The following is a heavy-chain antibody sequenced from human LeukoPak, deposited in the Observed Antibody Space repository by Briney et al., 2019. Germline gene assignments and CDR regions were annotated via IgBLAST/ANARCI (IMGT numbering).Heavy chain of an antibody. J-gene: IGHJ4*02. CDR3: ARDRIWFGSGSYYDDY. CDR2: IKQDGSEK. Sequence: PGGSLRLSCAASGFTFSSYSMNWVRQAPGKGLEWVANIKQDGSEKYYVDSVKGRFTISRDNAKNSLYLQMNSLRAEDTAVYYCARDRIWFGSGSYYDDYWGQGTLVTVSS. V-gene: IGHV3-7*01. D-gene: IGHD3-10*01. CDR1: GFTFSSYS.